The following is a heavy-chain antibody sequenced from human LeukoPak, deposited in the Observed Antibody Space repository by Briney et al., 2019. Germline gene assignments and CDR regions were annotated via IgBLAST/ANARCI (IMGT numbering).Heavy chain of an antibody. CDR2: MSSGNTI. CDR1: GFTFSDFY. J-gene: IGHJ2*01. Sequence: GGSLRLSCTASGFTFSDFYMSWIRQAPGKSLEWISHMSSGNTIYYADSVKGRFTISRDNAKNSLYLQMNSLRAEDTAVCYCARYNWYVDVWGRGALVTVSS. CDR3: ARYNWYVDV. V-gene: IGHV3-11*01.